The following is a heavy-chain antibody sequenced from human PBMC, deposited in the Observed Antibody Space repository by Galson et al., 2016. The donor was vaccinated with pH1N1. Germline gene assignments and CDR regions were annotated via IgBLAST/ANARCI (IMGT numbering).Heavy chain of an antibody. V-gene: IGHV1-46*03. CDR2: IDPSNGGT. CDR1: GYIFTRDY. D-gene: IGHD7-27*01. Sequence: SVKVSCKASGYIFTRDYFHWVRQAPGQGLEWMGVIDPSNGGTTFAQKFQGLVTMTRETSTSTVYMELSGLKSDDTAVYYCIRDLGRLRDFWGQGTLVTVSS. CDR3: IRDLGRLRDF. J-gene: IGHJ4*02.